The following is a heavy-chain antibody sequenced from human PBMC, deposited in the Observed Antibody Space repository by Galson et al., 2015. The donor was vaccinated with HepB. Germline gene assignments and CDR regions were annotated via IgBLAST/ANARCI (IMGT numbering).Heavy chain of an antibody. V-gene: IGHV1-18*01. CDR2: ISPYDVRT. CDR3: VRVAADLGGFDP. J-gene: IGHJ5*02. CDR1: GYTFISHG. D-gene: IGHD6-13*01. Sequence: SCKASGYTFISHGISWVRLAPGQGLEWTGWISPYDVRTNYAQIFQGRDTITTDTPTSTAYMELRSLRSDDTAVYDGVRVAADLGGFDPWGQGTLVTVSS.